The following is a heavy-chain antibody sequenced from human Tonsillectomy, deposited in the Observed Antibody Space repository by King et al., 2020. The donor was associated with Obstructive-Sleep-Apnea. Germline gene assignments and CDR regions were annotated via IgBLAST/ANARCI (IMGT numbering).Heavy chain of an antibody. J-gene: IGHJ4*02. CDR2: TFYSGGT. Sequence: VQLQESGPGLVKPSGTLSLTCAVSGGSISSSNWWCWVGQPPGKGLGWIGETFYSGGTNYNPAPRSRVTQSVDKSKNQFSLKLCSVTAADTAVYYCARARGLGLRVLEWSPPPFDYWGQGTLVTVSS. V-gene: IGHV4-4*02. D-gene: IGHD3-3*01. CDR1: GGSISSSNW. CDR3: ARARGLGLRVLEWSPPPFDY.